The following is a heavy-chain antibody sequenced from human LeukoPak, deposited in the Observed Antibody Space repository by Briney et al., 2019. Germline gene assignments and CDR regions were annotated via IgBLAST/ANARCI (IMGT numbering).Heavy chain of an antibody. CDR2: IYYSGST. J-gene: IGHJ5*02. CDR1: GGSLSSYY. D-gene: IGHD2-15*01. Sequence: HSETLSLTCTLPGGSLSSYYWSWIRQPPGKGLEWIGYIYYSGSTNYNSSLKSRVTISVDTSKSQFSLKLSSVTAADTAVYYCARELNCSGGSCCSRWFDPWGQGTLVTVSS. CDR3: ARELNCSGGSCCSRWFDP. V-gene: IGHV4-59*01.